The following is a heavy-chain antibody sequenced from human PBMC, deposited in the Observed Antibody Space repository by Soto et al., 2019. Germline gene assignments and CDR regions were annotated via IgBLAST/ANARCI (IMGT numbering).Heavy chain of an antibody. CDR1: GFTFSSRA. CDR2: IYASNNNT. V-gene: IGHV3-23*05. J-gene: IGHJ4*02. Sequence: EVQLLESGGGLVQPGGSLRLSCAASGFTFSSRAMSWVRQAPGKGLEWVSSIYASNNNTYYADSVKGRFTISRDNPRNTLYLQMISLRAEDTALSYCAKDTRGPDYWGQGTMVTVSS. CDR3: AKDTRGPDY. D-gene: IGHD2-2*01.